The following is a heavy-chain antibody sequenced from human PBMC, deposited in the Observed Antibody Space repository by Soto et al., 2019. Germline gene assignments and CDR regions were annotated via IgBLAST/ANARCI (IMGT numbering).Heavy chain of an antibody. Sequence: QVQLQESGPGLVKPSETLSLTCTVSGGSISSYYWSWIRQPPGKGLEWIGYIYYSGSTNYNPSLKSRVTISVDTSKNQFSLKLSSVTAADTAVYYCASRQGYYYGMDVWGQGTTVTVSS. J-gene: IGHJ6*02. CDR3: ASRQGYYYGMDV. V-gene: IGHV4-59*01. CDR2: IYYSGST. CDR1: GGSISSYY.